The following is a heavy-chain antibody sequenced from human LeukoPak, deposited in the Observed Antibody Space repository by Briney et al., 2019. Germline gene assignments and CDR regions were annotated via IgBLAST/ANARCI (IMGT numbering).Heavy chain of an antibody. CDR1: GGSFSGYY. D-gene: IGHD7-27*01. CDR2: INHSGST. Sequence: KPSETLSLTCAVYGGSFSGYYWSWIRQPPGKGLEWIGEINHSGSTNYNPSLKSRVTISVDTSKNQFSLKLSSVTAADTAVYYCARCWGSLWYFDLWGRGTLVTVSS. V-gene: IGHV4-34*01. J-gene: IGHJ2*01. CDR3: ARCWGSLWYFDL.